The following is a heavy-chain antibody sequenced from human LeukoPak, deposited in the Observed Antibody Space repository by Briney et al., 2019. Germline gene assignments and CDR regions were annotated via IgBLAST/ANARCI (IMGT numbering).Heavy chain of an antibody. Sequence: SVKVSCKASGGTFRSYAINWVRQAPGQGLEWMGGIIPMFGTANHAQKFQGRVTITADESTSTAYMELSSLRSEDTAVYYCARDRGYTDYWGQGTLVTVSS. V-gene: IGHV1-69*13. J-gene: IGHJ4*02. CDR2: IIPMFGTA. CDR3: ARDRGYTDY. CDR1: GGTFRSYA. D-gene: IGHD5-18*01.